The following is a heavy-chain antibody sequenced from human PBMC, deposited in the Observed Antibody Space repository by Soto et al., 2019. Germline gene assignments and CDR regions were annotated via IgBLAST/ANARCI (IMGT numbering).Heavy chain of an antibody. J-gene: IGHJ4*02. V-gene: IGHV3-48*03. CDR1: GFTFSSYE. CDR2: ISTSGSTI. CDR3: ARGGISGFDY. D-gene: IGHD3-10*01. Sequence: EVQLVESGGGLVQPGGSLRLSCAASGFTFSSYEMNWVRQAPGKGLEWVSWISTSGSTIYYADSVKGRFTISRDNAKNSLYLQMNSLRAEDTAVYYCARGGISGFDYWGQGTLVTVSS.